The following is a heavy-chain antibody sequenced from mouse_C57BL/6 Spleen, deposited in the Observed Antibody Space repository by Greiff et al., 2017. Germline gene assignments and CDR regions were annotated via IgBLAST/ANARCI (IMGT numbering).Heavy chain of an antibody. J-gene: IGHJ4*01. V-gene: IGHV1-64*01. CDR1: GYTFTSYW. CDR3: AREGGLRYYAMDY. CDR2: IHPNSGST. Sequence: VQLQQPGAELVKPGASVKLSCKASGYTFTSYWMHWVKQRPGQGLEWIGMIHPNSGSTNYNEKFKSKATLTVDKSSSTAYMQLSSLTSEDSAVYYCAREGGLRYYAMDYWGQGTSVTVSS. D-gene: IGHD2-4*01.